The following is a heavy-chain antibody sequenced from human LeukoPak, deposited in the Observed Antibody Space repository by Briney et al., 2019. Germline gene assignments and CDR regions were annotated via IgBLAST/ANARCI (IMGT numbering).Heavy chain of an antibody. D-gene: IGHD6-13*01. CDR2: INHSGST. J-gene: IGHJ5*02. CDR1: GGSFSGYY. V-gene: IGHV4-34*01. Sequence: PSETLSLTCAVYGGSFSGYYWSWIRQPPGKGLEWIGEINHSGSTNYNPSLKSRVTISVDTSKNQFSLKLSSATAADTAVYYCARGGPVYSSSWYWFDPWGQGTLVTVSS. CDR3: ARGGPVYSSSWYWFDP.